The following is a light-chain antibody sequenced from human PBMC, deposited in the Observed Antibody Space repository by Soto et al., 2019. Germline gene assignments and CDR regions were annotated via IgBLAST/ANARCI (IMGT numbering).Light chain of an antibody. CDR1: QGISND. V-gene: IGKV1-27*01. Sequence: DIQMTQSPSSLSASIVDRVTISCRASQGISNDLAWYQQKPGKVPYLLIYAASTSHSGVPSRFRGSGSGTDFTLTISSLQPEDVATYYCQIYNSAPRTFGQGTKVDIK. CDR2: AAS. J-gene: IGKJ1*01. CDR3: QIYNSAPRT.